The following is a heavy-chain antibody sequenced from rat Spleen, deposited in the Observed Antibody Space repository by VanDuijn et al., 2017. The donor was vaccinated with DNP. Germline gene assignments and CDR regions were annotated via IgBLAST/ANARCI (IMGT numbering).Heavy chain of an antibody. V-gene: IGHV5S13*01. CDR2: ISTSGGST. D-gene: IGHD1-7*01. CDR3: AKVRTTGMPGFAY. Sequence: EVQLVESGGGLVQPGRSLKLSCAASGFTFSNYDMAWVRQAPTKGLEWVASISTSGGSTYYRHSVKGRFTVSRDNAENTVYLQMNSLRSEDTATYYCAKVRTTGMPGFAYWGQGTLVTVSS. CDR1: GFTFSNYD. J-gene: IGHJ3*01.